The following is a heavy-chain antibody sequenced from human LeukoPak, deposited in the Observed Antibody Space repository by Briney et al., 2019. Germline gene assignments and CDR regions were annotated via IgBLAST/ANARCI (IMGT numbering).Heavy chain of an antibody. J-gene: IGHJ4*02. V-gene: IGHV3-48*03. CDR1: GFTFSSYE. D-gene: IGHD2-21*02. CDR2: ISSSGSTI. Sequence: PGGSLRLSCAASGFTFSSYEMNWVRQAPGKGLEWVSYISSSGSTIYYADSVKGRFTISRDNAKNSLYLQMNSLRAEDTAVYYCARANCGGDCCSDYWGQGTLVTVSS. CDR3: ARANCGGDCCSDY.